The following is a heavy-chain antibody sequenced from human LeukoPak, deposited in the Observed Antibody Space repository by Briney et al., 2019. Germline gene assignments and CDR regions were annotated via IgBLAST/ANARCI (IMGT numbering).Heavy chain of an antibody. D-gene: IGHD5/OR15-5a*01. J-gene: IGHJ4*02. CDR3: VRRYYEYNVYDRLFDF. CDR1: GSTFSRYW. Sequence: GGSLRLSCAASGSTFSRYWMHWVRQAPGKGLVWVSRISDDGSITTYADSVEGRFTIPRDNAKRTVFLQMKSLRGEDAGVFFCVRRYYEYNVYDRLFDFWGQGILVTVSS. CDR2: ISDDGSIT. V-gene: IGHV3-74*03.